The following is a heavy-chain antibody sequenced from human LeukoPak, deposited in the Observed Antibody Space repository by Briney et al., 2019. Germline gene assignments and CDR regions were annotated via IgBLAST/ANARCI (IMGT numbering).Heavy chain of an antibody. J-gene: IGHJ4*02. D-gene: IGHD3/OR15-3a*01. CDR2: INPNSGGT. CDR3: ARGVHYQDRSDFPLHY. Sequence: ASVKVSCKASGYTFTGYYLHWVRQSPGQGPEWMGRINPNSGGTNYAQKFQGRVTMTRDTSITTAYMELSRLRSDDTAVYYCARGVHYQDRSDFPLHYWGQGTLVTVSS. CDR1: GYTFTGYY. V-gene: IGHV1-2*02.